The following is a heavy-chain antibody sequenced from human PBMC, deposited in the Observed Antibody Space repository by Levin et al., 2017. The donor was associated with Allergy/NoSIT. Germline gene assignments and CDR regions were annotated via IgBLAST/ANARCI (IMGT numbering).Heavy chain of an antibody. J-gene: IGHJ4*02. V-gene: IGHV4-4*02. CDR3: ARESRRAVAASVGNN. Sequence: SETLSLTCAVSGGSISSSNWWSWVRQPPGKGLEWIGEIYHSGSTNYNPSLKSRVTISVDKSKNQFSLKLSSVTAADTAVYYCARESRRAVAASVGNNWGQGTLVTVSS. CDR1: GGSISSSNW. CDR2: IYHSGST. D-gene: IGHD6-19*01.